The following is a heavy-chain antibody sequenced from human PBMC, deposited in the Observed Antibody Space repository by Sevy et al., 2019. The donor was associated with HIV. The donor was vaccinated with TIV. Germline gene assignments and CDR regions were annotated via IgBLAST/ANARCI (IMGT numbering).Heavy chain of an antibody. D-gene: IGHD6-6*01. J-gene: IGHJ6*02. Sequence: SGPTLVKPTQTLTLTCTFSGFSLSTSGMCVSWIRQPPGKALEWLALIDWDDDKYYSTSLKTRLTISKDTSKNQVVLKMTNMDPLDTATYYCARILLYSSSSLSSYYYYYGMDVWGQGTTVTVSS. V-gene: IGHV2-70*01. CDR2: IDWDDDK. CDR3: ARILLYSSSSLSSYYYYYGMDV. CDR1: GFSLSTSGMC.